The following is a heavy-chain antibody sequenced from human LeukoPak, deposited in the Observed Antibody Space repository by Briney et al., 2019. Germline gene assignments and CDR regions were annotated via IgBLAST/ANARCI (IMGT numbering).Heavy chain of an antibody. V-gene: IGHV4-61*02. CDR3: ARDHRITMIVGD. CDR2: IYTSGST. D-gene: IGHD3-22*01. Sequence: PSQTLSLTCTVSGGSISSGSYYWGWIRRPAGKGLEWIGRIYTSGSTNYNPSLKSRITITVDTAKNQFSLKLSSVTAADTAVYYCARDHRITMIVGDWGQGTLVTVSS. CDR1: GGSISSGSYY. J-gene: IGHJ4*02.